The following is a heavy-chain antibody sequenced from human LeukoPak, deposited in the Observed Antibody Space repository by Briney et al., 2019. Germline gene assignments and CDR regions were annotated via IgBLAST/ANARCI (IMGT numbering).Heavy chain of an antibody. V-gene: IGHV4-39*01. CDR1: GASIINPDYY. D-gene: IGHD5-18*01. CDR3: ARRSNKGPYSYITNDY. CDR2: VDYSGGT. J-gene: IGHJ4*02. Sequence: PSETLSLTCTVSGASIINPDYYWGWIRQPPGKGLEWIGSVDYSGGTYYNPSLNGRVTIAVDTSSDQVSLNLNSVTAADTAVYYCARRSNKGPYSYITNDYWGQGTLVTVSS.